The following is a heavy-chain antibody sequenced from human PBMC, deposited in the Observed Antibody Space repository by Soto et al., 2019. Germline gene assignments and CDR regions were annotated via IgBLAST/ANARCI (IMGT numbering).Heavy chain of an antibody. D-gene: IGHD2-15*01. V-gene: IGHV4-31*03. CDR1: GDSISSGGYF. CDR3: ARDSGTYCSGASCHSDGMDV. J-gene: IGHJ6*02. CDR2: IYYSGST. Sequence: SETLSLTCTVSGDSISSGGYFWSWIRQHPGKGLEWIGYIYYSGSTYYNPSLRSRVSISVDTSKNQFSLKLSSVTAADTAVYYCARDSGTYCSGASCHSDGMDVWGQGITVTVSS.